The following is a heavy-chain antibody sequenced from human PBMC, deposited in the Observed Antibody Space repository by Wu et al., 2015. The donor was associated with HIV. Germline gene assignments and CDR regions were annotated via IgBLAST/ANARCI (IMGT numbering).Heavy chain of an antibody. J-gene: IGHJ4*02. D-gene: IGHD2-2*01. CDR2: IIPMFHTV. CDR1: GGTFSNYA. Sequence: QVQLVQSGAEVKKPGSSVKVSCKASGGTFSNYAISWVRQAPGQGLEWMGGIIPMFHTVNYAQKFQGRVTMTADESTSTAYMELSSLRSEDTAVYYCAREVVVVPAASGGNFDYVGPGNPGHRLL. V-gene: IGHV1-69*12. CDR3: AREVVVVPAASGGNFDY.